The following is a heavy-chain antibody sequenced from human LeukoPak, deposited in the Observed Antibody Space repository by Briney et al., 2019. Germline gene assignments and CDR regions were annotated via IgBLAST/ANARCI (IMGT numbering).Heavy chain of an antibody. Sequence: QPGGSLRLSCAASGFTFSSYGMSWVRQAPGKGLEWVSAISGSGGSTYYADSVKGRFTISRDNAKNALYLQMNSLRAEDTAVYYCARGSSGWYGIDYWGQGALVNVSS. V-gene: IGHV3-23*01. CDR3: ARGSSGWYGIDY. CDR1: GFTFSSYG. D-gene: IGHD6-19*01. J-gene: IGHJ4*02. CDR2: ISGSGGST.